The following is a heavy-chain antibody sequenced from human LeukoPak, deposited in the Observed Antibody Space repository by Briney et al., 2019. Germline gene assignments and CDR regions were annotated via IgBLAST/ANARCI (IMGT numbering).Heavy chain of an antibody. CDR3: ARVVDGTFDY. Sequence: GGSLRLSCAASGFTFSSYGMHWVRQAPGKGLEWVAVISYDGSNKYYADSVKGRFTISRDNSKNTLYLQMNSLRAEDTAVYYCARVVDGTFDYWGQGTLVTVSS. CDR1: GFTFSSYG. J-gene: IGHJ4*02. V-gene: IGHV3-30*03. D-gene: IGHD2-21*01. CDR2: ISYDGSNK.